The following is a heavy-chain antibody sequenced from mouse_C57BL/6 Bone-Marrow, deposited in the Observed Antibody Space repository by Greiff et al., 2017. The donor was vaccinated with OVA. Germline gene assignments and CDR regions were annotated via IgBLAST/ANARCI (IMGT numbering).Heavy chain of an antibody. V-gene: IGHV5-4*01. CDR1: GFTFSSYA. CDR2: ISDGGSYT. D-gene: IGHD1-1*01. CDR3: ARDPYGSSYWYFDV. J-gene: IGHJ1*03. Sequence: VQLKESGGGLVKPGGSLKLSCAASGFTFSSYAMSWVRQTPEKRLEWVAPISDGGSYTYYPDNVKGRFTISRDNAKNNLYLQMSHLKSEDTAMYYCARDPYGSSYWYFDVWGTGTTVTVSS.